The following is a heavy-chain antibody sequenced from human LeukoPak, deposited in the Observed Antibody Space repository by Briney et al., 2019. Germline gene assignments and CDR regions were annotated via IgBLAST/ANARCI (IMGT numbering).Heavy chain of an antibody. Sequence: GGSLRLSCAASGFTFSSYSMNWVRQAPGKGLEWVSSISSSSSYIYYADSVKGRFTISRDNAKNSLYLQMNSLRAEDTAVCYCAGGGYSGYDWGGWGQGTLVTVSS. CDR3: AGGGYSGYDWGG. J-gene: IGHJ4*02. D-gene: IGHD5-12*01. CDR2: ISSSSSYI. CDR1: GFTFSSYS. V-gene: IGHV3-21*01.